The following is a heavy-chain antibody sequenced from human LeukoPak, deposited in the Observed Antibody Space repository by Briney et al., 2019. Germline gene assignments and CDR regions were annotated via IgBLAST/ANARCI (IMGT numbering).Heavy chain of an antibody. Sequence: SETLSLTCAVSGGSISSGGHYWSWIRQHPGKGLEWIGYIYYSGSTYYNPSLKSRVTISVDTSKNQFSLKLSSVTVADTAVYYCARGIGGNWFDPWGQGTLVTVSS. D-gene: IGHD4-23*01. CDR1: GGSISSGGHY. J-gene: IGHJ5*02. CDR2: IYYSGST. CDR3: ARGIGGNWFDP. V-gene: IGHV4-31*11.